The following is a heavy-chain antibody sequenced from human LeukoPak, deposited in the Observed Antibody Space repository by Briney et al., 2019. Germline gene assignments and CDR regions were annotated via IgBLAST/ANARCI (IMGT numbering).Heavy chain of an antibody. CDR1: GFTFSSYA. V-gene: IGHV3-7*01. J-gene: IGHJ5*02. D-gene: IGHD6-6*01. CDR3: ARETEYSTSNWFDP. CDR2: IKQDGSEK. Sequence: PGGSLRLSCAASGFTFSSYAMSWVRQAPGKGLEWVANIKQDGSEKYYVDSVKGRFTISRDNAKNSLYLQMNSLRAEDTAVYYCARETEYSTSNWFDPWGQGTLVTVSS.